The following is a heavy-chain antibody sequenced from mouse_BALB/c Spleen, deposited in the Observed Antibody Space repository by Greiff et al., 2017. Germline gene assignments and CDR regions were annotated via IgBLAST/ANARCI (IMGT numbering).Heavy chain of an antibody. J-gene: IGHJ4*01. CDR1: GFTFSSYA. CDR2: ISSGGSYT. CDR3: ARSSYYYGNYAMDY. V-gene: IGHV5-9-4*01. D-gene: IGHD1-1*01. Sequence: EVMLVESGGGLVKPGGSLKLSCAASGFTFSSYAMSWVRQSPEKRLEWVAEISSGGSYTYYPDTVTGRFTISRDNAKNTLYLEMSSLRSEDTAMYYCARSSYYYGNYAMDYWGQGTSVTVSS.